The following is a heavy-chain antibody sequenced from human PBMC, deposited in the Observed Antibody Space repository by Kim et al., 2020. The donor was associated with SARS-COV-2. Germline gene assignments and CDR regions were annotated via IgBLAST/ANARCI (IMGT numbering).Heavy chain of an antibody. CDR2: INHRGST. V-gene: IGHV4-34*01. Sequence: SETLSLTCAVYGGSFSGYYWSWIRQPPGKGLEWIGEINHRGSTNYNPSLNSRVTISVDTSKNQFSLELSSVTAADTAVYYCARTPIRPAGYSSSKRAYGMDVWGQGTTVTVSS. CDR1: GGSFSGYY. D-gene: IGHD6-13*01. J-gene: IGHJ6*02. CDR3: ARTPIRPAGYSSSKRAYGMDV.